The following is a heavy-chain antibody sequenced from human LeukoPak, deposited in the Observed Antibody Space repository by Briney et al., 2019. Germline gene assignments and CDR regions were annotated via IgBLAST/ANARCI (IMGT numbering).Heavy chain of an antibody. V-gene: IGHV3-30*04. J-gene: IGHJ6*03. D-gene: IGHD3-3*01. Sequence: GRSLRLSYAASGYTFSNFAMHWVRQAPGKGLEWVSVISYDGSYKYYADSVKGRFTISRDNSKNTLYLQMNSLRAEDTAVYYCARVGSNGSIRFYYYMDVWGKGTTVTVSS. CDR2: ISYDGSYK. CDR3: ARVGSNGSIRFYYYMDV. CDR1: GYTFSNFA.